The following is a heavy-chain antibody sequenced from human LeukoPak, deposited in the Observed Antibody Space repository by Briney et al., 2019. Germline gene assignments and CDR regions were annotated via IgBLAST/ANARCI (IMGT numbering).Heavy chain of an antibody. D-gene: IGHD3-9*01. J-gene: IGHJ4*02. CDR2: IYYSGST. CDR1: GGSVSSGDYY. Sequence: SQTLSLTCSVSGGSVSSGDYYWSWIRQPPGTGLEWIGYIYYSGSTYYNPSLKSRISILVDTSKNQFSLKLTSVTAADTAVYYCARDRYFIGFDYWGQGTPVTVSS. CDR3: ARDRYFIGFDY. V-gene: IGHV4-30-4*01.